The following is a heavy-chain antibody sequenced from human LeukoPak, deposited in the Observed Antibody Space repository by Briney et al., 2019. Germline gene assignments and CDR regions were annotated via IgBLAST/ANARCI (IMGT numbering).Heavy chain of an antibody. CDR1: GVTFGNYV. CDR3: AKTGSSGWYFAS. V-gene: IGHV3-23*01. J-gene: IGHJ4*02. D-gene: IGHD6-19*01. CDR2: ISSSASNT. Sequence: GGPLRLSCAAPGVTFGNYVMSWVRQATGKGLEWVSTISSSASNTYYTDSVKGRFSVSRDNSKKTLYLQMDSLRAEDTAVYYCAKTGSSGWYFASWGQGTLVTVSS.